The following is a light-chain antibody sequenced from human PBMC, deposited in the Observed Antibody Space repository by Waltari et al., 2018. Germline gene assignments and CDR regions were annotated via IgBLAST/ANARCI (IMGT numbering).Light chain of an antibody. J-gene: IGLJ2*01. V-gene: IGLV2-23*01. CDR3: CSYTGFTL. CDR2: EGT. CDR1: HNYIGSL. Sequence: QSALTQPASVSGSPRQSIPISCTVPHNYIGSLASWYPHHPGKAPKLLMHEGTKRPSGVSARFSGSKSGNTASLTIAGLQAEDEADYYCCSYTGFTLFGGGTKVTVL.